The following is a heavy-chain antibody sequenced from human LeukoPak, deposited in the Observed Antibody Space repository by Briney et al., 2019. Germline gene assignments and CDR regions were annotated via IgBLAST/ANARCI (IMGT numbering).Heavy chain of an antibody. CDR3: ARAGVIRWSRRHSFSFDY. CDR2: IIPIFGTA. J-gene: IGHJ4*02. Sequence: ASVKVSCKASGGTFSSYAISRVRQAPGQGLEWMGGIIPIFGTANYAQKFQGRVTITADESTSTAYMELSSLRSEDTAVYYCARAGVIRWSRRHSFSFDYWGQGTLVTVSS. D-gene: IGHD2-21*01. V-gene: IGHV1-69*13. CDR1: GGTFSSYA.